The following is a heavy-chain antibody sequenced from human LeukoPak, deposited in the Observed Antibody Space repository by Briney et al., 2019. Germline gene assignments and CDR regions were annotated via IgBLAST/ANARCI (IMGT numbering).Heavy chain of an antibody. CDR3: ARGPHWNYFYYYYMDV. Sequence: PGGSLRLSCAASGFTFSDYYMSWIRQAPGKGLEWVSYISSSGSTIYYADSVKGRFTISRDNAKNSLYLQMNSLRAEDTAVYYCARGPHWNYFYYYYMDVWGKGTTVTVSS. D-gene: IGHD1-7*01. CDR1: GFTFSDYY. CDR2: ISSSGSTI. V-gene: IGHV3-11*01. J-gene: IGHJ6*03.